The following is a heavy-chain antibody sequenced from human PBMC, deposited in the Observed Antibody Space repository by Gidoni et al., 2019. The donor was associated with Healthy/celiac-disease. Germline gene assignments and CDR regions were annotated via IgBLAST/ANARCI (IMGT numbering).Heavy chain of an antibody. J-gene: IGHJ4*02. CDR1: GGSISSGGYY. V-gene: IGHV4-31*03. CDR2: IYYSGST. D-gene: IGHD6-13*01. Sequence: QVQLQESGPGLVKPSQTLSLTCTVSGGSISSGGYYWSWIRQHPGKGLEWIGYIYYSGSTYYNPSLKSRVTISVDTSKNQFSLKLSSVTAADTAVYYCARDLDLGQPTAAGPSYYFDYWGQGTLVTVSS. CDR3: ARDLDLGQPTAAGPSYYFDY.